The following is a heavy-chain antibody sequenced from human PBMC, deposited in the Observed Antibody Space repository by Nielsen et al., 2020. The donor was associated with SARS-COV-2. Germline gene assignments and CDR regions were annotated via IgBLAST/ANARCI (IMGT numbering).Heavy chain of an antibody. D-gene: IGHD3-16*02. CDR2: IIPIFGTA. Sequence: SVKVSCKASGGTFSSYAISWVRQAPGQGLEWMGGIIPIFGTANYAQKFQGRVTITADESTSTAYTELSSLRSEDTAVYYCAREEGGMITFGGVIATIWFDYWGQGTLVTVSS. J-gene: IGHJ4*02. CDR1: GGTFSSYA. V-gene: IGHV1-69*13. CDR3: AREEGGMITFGGVIATIWFDY.